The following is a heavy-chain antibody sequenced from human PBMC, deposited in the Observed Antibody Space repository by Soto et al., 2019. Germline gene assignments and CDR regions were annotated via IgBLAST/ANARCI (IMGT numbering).Heavy chain of an antibody. CDR1: GGTFSSYA. Sequence: VQLVQSGAEVKKPGSSVKVSCKASGGTFSSYAISWVRQAPGQGLEWMGGIIPIFGTANYAQKFQGRVTITADESTXTXYXXLGSLRSEETAVYYCASESRYCSGGSCYFLPGIGYWGQGTLVTVSS. CDR3: ASESRYCSGGSCYFLPGIGY. J-gene: IGHJ4*02. D-gene: IGHD2-15*01. CDR2: IIPIFGTA. V-gene: IGHV1-69*12.